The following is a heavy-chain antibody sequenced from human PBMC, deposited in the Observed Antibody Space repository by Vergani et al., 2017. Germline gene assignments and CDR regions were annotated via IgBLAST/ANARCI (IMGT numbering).Heavy chain of an antibody. CDR2: IYYSGST. V-gene: IGHV4-39*07. CDR1: GGSISSSSYY. CDR3: ARDPAYPTSRRGSYFDY. D-gene: IGHD2-2*01. Sequence: QLQLQESGPGLVKPSETLSLTCTVSGGSISSSSYYWGWIRQPPGKGLEWIGSIYYSGSTYYNPSLKSRVTISVDTSKNQFSLKLSSVTAADTAVYYCARDPAYPTSRRGSYFDYWGQGTLVTVSS. J-gene: IGHJ4*02.